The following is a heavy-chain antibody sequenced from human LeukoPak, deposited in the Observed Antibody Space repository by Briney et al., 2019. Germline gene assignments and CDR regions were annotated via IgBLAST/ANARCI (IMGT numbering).Heavy chain of an antibody. V-gene: IGHV1-24*01. J-gene: IGHJ4*02. CDR2: FDPEDGET. CDR1: GYTLTELS. D-gene: IGHD6-6*01. Sequence: ASVTVSCKVSGYTLTELSMHWVRQAPGKGLEGMGGFDPEDGETIYAQKFQGRVTMTENTSTDTAYMELSSLRSEDTAVYYCATGRWEQLYIFDYWGQGTLVTVSS. CDR3: ATGRWEQLYIFDY.